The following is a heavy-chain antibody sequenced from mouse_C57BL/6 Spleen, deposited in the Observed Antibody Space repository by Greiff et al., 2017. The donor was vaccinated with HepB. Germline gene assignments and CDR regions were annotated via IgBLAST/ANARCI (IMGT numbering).Heavy chain of an antibody. J-gene: IGHJ4*01. Sequence: EVQLVESGGGLVKPGGSLKLSCAASGFTFSSYAMSWVRQTPEKRLEWVATISDGGSYTYYPDNVKGRFTISRDNAKNNLYLQMSHLKSEDTAMYYCARDPRGKRAMDYWGQGTSVTVSS. CDR1: GFTFSSYA. CDR3: ARDPRGKRAMDY. D-gene: IGHD3-3*01. CDR2: ISDGGSYT. V-gene: IGHV5-4*01.